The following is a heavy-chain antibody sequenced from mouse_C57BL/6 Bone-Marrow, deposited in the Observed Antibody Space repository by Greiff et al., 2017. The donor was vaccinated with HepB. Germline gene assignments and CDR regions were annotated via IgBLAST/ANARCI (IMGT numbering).Heavy chain of an antibody. CDR1: GYTFTDYN. D-gene: IGHD2-3*01. V-gene: IGHV1-18*01. Sequence: EVQLQQSGPELVKPGASVKIPCKASGYTFTDYNMDWVKQSHGKSLEWIGDINPNNGGTIYNQKFKGKATLTVDKSSSTAYMELRSLTSEDTAVYYCARYDGYYTYYAMDYWGQGTSVTVSS. CDR2: INPNNGGT. CDR3: ARYDGYYTYYAMDY. J-gene: IGHJ4*01.